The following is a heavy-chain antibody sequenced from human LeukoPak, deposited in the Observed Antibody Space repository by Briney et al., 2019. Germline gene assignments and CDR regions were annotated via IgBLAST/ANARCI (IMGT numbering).Heavy chain of an antibody. CDR3: ARVGLAGDFGVVIDY. Sequence: GASVKVSCKASGYTFTGYYMHWVRQAPGQGLEWMGWINPNSGGTNYAQKFQGRVTMTRDTSISTAYMELSRLRSDDTAVYYCARVGLAGDFGVVIDYWGQGTLVTVSS. CDR1: GYTFTGYY. CDR2: INPNSGGT. D-gene: IGHD3-3*01. V-gene: IGHV1-2*02. J-gene: IGHJ4*02.